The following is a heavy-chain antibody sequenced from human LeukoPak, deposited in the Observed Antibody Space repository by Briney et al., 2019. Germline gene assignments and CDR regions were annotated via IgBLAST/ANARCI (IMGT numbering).Heavy chain of an antibody. V-gene: IGHV3-9*01. J-gene: IGHJ4*02. Sequence: GRSLRLSCVASGFTFDDYAIHWVRQAPGKGLEWVSGINWNSGSIGYADSVKGRFTISRDNAKNSLYLQMNGLRAEDTALYYCTKVGGVTSGPFDYWGQGTLVTVSS. CDR3: TKVGGVTSGPFDY. CDR2: INWNSGSI. D-gene: IGHD4-17*01. CDR1: GFTFDDYA.